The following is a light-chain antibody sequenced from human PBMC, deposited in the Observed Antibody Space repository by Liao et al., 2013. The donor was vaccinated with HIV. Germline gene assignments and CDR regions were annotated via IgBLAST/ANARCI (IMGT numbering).Light chain of an antibody. V-gene: IGLV3-1*01. J-gene: IGLJ2*01. CDR2: RDS. CDR1: KLGDKY. Sequence: SYELTQPPSVSVSPGQTASITCSGDKLGDKYACWYQQKPGQSPVLVMYRDSKRPSGIPERFSGSRSGNTVTLTISGTQTLDEADYYCQTWDNSNMIFGGGTEADRP. CDR3: QTWDNSNMI.